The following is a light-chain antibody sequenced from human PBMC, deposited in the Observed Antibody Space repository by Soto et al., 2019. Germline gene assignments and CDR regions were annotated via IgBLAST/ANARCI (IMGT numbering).Light chain of an antibody. Sequence: MTQSPSSLSASVGDRGTISCRASQSVSSNLAWYQQTPGQAPRLLIYGASTRATGIPARFSGSGSGTEFTLTIGSLQPDDFATYFCQQYYNYSTFGQGTKVDI. J-gene: IGKJ1*01. CDR1: QSVSSN. CDR2: GAS. V-gene: IGKV3-15*01. CDR3: QQYYNYST.